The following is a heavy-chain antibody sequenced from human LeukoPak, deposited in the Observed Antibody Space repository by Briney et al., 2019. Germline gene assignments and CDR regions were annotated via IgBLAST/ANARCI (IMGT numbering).Heavy chain of an antibody. Sequence: TGRSLRLPCAASGFTFSGNGMHWVRQAPGKGLEWVAVILYDGSSKYYADSVKGRFTISRDNSKNTLYLQMNSLRAEDTAVYYCARPGSAWFDAFDIWGQGTLVTVSS. CDR3: ARPGSAWFDAFDI. CDR1: GFTFSGNG. V-gene: IGHV3-30*03. J-gene: IGHJ3*02. D-gene: IGHD6-19*01. CDR2: ILYDGSSK.